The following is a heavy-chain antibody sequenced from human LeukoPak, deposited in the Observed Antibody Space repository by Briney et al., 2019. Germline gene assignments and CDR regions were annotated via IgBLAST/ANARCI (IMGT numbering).Heavy chain of an antibody. J-gene: IGHJ4*02. CDR2: IYTSGST. D-gene: IGHD3-10*01. Sequence: SETLSLTCTVSGNSFGDYYWSWIRQPAGKGLEWIGRIYTSGSTTYNPSLKSRVTMSVDTSKSQFSLNLMSVTAADTAVYYCARRVTMVRGVIITYHFDYWGQGTLVTVSS. CDR3: ARRVTMVRGVIITYHFDY. V-gene: IGHV4-4*07. CDR1: GNSFGDYY.